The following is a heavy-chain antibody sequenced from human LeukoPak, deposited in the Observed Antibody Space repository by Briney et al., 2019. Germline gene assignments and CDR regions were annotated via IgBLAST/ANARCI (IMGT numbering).Heavy chain of an antibody. Sequence: ASVEVSCKASGYTFTSYYMHWVRQAPGQGLEWMGIINPSGGSTSYAQKFQGRVTMTRDTSTSTVYMELSSLRSEDTAVYYCARDIRFPDWFDPWGQGTLVTVSS. CDR3: ARDIRFPDWFDP. D-gene: IGHD2-21*01. V-gene: IGHV1-46*01. CDR1: GYTFTSYY. J-gene: IGHJ5*02. CDR2: INPSGGST.